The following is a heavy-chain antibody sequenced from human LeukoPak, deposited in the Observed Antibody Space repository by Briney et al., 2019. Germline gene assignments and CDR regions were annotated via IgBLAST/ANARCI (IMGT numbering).Heavy chain of an antibody. V-gene: IGHV4-59*12. CDR3: ARDRGGISNIDY. D-gene: IGHD3-16*01. J-gene: IGHJ4*02. CDR2: IYYSGST. CDR1: GGSISSYY. Sequence: PSETLSLTCTVSGGSISSYYWSWIRQPPGKGLEWIGYIYYSGSTNYNPSLKSRVTISVDTSKNQFSLKLSSVTAADTAVYYCARDRGGISNIDYWGQGTLVAVSS.